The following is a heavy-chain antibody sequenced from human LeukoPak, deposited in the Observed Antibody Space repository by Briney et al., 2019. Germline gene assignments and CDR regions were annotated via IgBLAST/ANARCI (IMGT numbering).Heavy chain of an antibody. V-gene: IGHV4-39*07. CDR2: IYYSGST. J-gene: IGHJ4*02. Sequence: SETLSLTCTVSGGSISSSSYYWGWIRQPPGKGLEWIGSIYYSGSTYYNPSLKSRVTISVDTSKNQFSLKLSSVTAADTAVYYCARAGYSYGLEPSGFDYWGQGTLVTVSS. CDR3: ARAGYSYGLEPSGFDY. CDR1: GGSISSSSYY. D-gene: IGHD5-18*01.